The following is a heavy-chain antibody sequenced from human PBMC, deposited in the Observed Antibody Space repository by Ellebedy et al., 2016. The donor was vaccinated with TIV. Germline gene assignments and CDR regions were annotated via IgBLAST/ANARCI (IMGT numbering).Heavy chain of an antibody. CDR1: GFTFSSYA. D-gene: IGHD6-19*01. Sequence: GESLKISCAASGFTFSSYAMNWVRQPPGPGLEWVSGIGASGGSIYYADSLTGRFTIYRDNSKNTLYLQMNSLRAEDTAVYDCAKDYSGLHGMDVWGQGTTVTVSS. V-gene: IGHV3-23*01. J-gene: IGHJ6*02. CDR2: IGASGGSI. CDR3: AKDYSGLHGMDV.